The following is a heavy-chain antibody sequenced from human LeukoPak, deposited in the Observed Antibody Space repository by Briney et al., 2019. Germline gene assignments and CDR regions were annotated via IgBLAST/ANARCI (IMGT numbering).Heavy chain of an antibody. CDR2: INQDGSGE. CDR3: ARAATAGTVDY. D-gene: IGHD2-21*02. Sequence: GGSLRLSCAASGFTFSNYWMSWVRQTPGKGLEGVANINQDGSGEYYVDSVKGRFSISTDNAKNSLFLQMNSLTAEDTAVYYCARAATAGTVDYWGQGTLVTVSS. V-gene: IGHV3-7*01. J-gene: IGHJ4*02. CDR1: GFTFSNYW.